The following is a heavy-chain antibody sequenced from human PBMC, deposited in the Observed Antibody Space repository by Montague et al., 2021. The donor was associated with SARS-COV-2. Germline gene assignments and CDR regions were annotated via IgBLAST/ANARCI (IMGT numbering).Heavy chain of an antibody. CDR3: ASVMIQAVPNY. V-gene: IGHV4-31*03. CDR1: GASISSGGYY. J-gene: IGHJ4*02. D-gene: IGHD3-16*01. Sequence: TLSLTCTVSGASISSGGYYWSWIRQHPGKGLEWIGYIFHSGTTYYGPSLESRVTMSVDTSENQFSLKLASVTAADTAVYYCASVMIQAVPNYWGQGTLVTVSS. CDR2: IFHSGTT.